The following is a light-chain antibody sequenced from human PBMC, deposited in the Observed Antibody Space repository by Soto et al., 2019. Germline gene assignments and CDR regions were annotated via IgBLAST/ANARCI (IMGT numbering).Light chain of an antibody. J-gene: IGLJ1*01. CDR1: SSNIGNNY. Sequence: QSVLTQTPSVSAAPGQKVTISCSGSSSNIGNNYVSWYQQLPGTAPKLLIYDNAKRPSGIPDRFSGSKSGTSATLVITGLQTGDEADYYCGTWDSSLSAGVFGTGTKVTVL. CDR3: GTWDSSLSAGV. CDR2: DNA. V-gene: IGLV1-51*01.